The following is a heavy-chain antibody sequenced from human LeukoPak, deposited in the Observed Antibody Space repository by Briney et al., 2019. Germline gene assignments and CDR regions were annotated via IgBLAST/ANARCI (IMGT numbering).Heavy chain of an antibody. J-gene: IGHJ6*02. D-gene: IGHD2-8*01. CDR3: ARGPERTGVGTRYYYDMDV. V-gene: IGHV3-30-3*01. CDR1: GFTFSSYA. Sequence: GRSLRLSCAASGFTFSSYAMHWVRQAPGKGLEWVADKSYDGSNKYYADSVKGRFTISRDNSKNTLYLQMNSLRAEDTAVYYCARGPERTGVGTRYYYDMDVWGQGTTVTVSS. CDR2: KSYDGSNK.